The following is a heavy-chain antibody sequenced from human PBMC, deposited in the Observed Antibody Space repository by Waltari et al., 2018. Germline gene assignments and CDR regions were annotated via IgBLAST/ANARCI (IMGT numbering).Heavy chain of an antibody. V-gene: IGHV4-30-2*01. CDR2: IYHSGST. CDR3: ARAIVVVTAKSSRYFDY. Sequence: QVQLQESGPGLVKPSQTLSLTCPVSGGSISSGGYYWSWIRQPPGKGLEGIGYIYHSGSTYYNPSLKSRVTISVDRSKNQFSLKLSSVTAADTAVYYCARAIVVVTAKSSRYFDYWGQGTLVTVSS. D-gene: IGHD2-21*02. CDR1: GGSISSGGYY. J-gene: IGHJ4*02.